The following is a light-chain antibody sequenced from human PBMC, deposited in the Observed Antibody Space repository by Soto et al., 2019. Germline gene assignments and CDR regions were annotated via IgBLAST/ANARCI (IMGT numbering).Light chain of an antibody. CDR1: QSVLHRSNGNNY. V-gene: IGKV3-11*01. CDR3: QQRSNWPPST. CDR2: DAS. Sequence: DIVMTQSPDSLSVSLGERATIKCRSSQSVLHRSNGNNYIAWYQQKPGQPPRLLIYDASNRATGIPARFSGSGSGTDFTLTISNLDPEDFAVYYCQQRSNWPPSTFGQGTRLEIK. J-gene: IGKJ5*01.